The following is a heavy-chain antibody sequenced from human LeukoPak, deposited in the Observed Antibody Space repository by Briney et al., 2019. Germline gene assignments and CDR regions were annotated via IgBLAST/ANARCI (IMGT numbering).Heavy chain of an antibody. D-gene: IGHD6-13*01. CDR3: ARVGAAAGTGCYYYYYMDV. CDR1: GYTFTSYD. J-gene: IGHJ6*03. Sequence: GASVKVSCKASGYTFTSYDINWVRQATGQGLEWMGWMNPNSGNTGYAQKFQGRVTMTRNTSISTAYMELSSLRSEDTAVYYCARVGAAAGTGCYYYYYMDVWGKGTTVTVSS. V-gene: IGHV1-8*01. CDR2: MNPNSGNT.